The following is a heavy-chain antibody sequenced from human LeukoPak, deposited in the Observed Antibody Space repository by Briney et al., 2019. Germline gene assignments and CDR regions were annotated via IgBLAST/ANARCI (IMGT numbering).Heavy chain of an antibody. J-gene: IGHJ1*01. D-gene: IGHD4-23*01. CDR2: IIPIFGTA. CDR3: ARDPDYGGNLWKGAEYFQH. Sequence: SVKVSCKASGGTFSSYAISWVRQAPGQGLEWMGGIIPIFGTANYAQKFQGRVTITADESTSTAYMELSSLRSEDTAVYYCARDPDYGGNLWKGAEYFQHWGQGTLVTVSS. V-gene: IGHV1-69*01. CDR1: GGTFSSYA.